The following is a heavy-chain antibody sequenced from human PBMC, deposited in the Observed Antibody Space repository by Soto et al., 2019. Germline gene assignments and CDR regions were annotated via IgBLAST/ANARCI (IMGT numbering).Heavy chain of an antibody. CDR2: IIPIFGTP. D-gene: IGHD6-19*01. J-gene: IGHJ4*02. V-gene: IGHV1-69*01. CDR3: ARGRGAVAAQDC. CDR1: GDTFSSYV. Sequence: QVQLVQSGAEVQNPGSSVRVSCKASGDTFSSYVISWVRQAPGQGLEWMGGIIPIFGTPNYAQRFQGRLTITADESTRTAYMELSSLTSEDTAVYYCARGRGAVAAQDCWGQGTLITVSS.